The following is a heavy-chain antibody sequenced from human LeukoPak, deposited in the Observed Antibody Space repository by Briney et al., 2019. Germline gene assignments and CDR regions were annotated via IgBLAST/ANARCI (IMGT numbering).Heavy chain of an antibody. CDR1: GFTFSSYF. Sequence: GRSLRLSCAASGFTFSSYFMHWVRQAPGKGLEWVAVIASDGSQTFYVESVKGRFSISRDNSKNTLYLQMNSLRAEDTAVYFCTRERQDTIVHSGAFDIWGQGTMVIVSS. V-gene: IGHV3-30-3*01. CDR3: TRERQDTIVHSGAFDI. J-gene: IGHJ3*02. D-gene: IGHD3-10*01. CDR2: IASDGSQT.